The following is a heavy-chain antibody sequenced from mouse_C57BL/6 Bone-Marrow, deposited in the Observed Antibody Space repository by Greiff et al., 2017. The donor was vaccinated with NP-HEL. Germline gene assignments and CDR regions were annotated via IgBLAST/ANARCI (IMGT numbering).Heavy chain of an antibody. Sequence: EVKVEESGGGLVQPGGSLKLSCAASGFTFSDYGMAWVRQAPRKGPEWVAFISNLAYSIYYADTVTGRFTISRENAKNTLYLEMSSLRSEDTAMYYCARRPYGNYAMDYWGQGTSVTVSS. CDR2: ISNLAYSI. CDR1: GFTFSDYG. CDR3: ARRPYGNYAMDY. J-gene: IGHJ4*01. V-gene: IGHV5-15*04. D-gene: IGHD2-1*01.